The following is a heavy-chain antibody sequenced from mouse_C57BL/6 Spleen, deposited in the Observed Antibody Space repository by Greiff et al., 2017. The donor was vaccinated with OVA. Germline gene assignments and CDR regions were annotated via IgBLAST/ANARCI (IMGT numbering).Heavy chain of an antibody. V-gene: IGHV1-81*01. J-gene: IGHJ2*01. CDR3: ARDYDYDGVYYFDY. Sequence: QVQLQQSGAELARPGASVKLSCKASGYTFTRYGISWVKQRTGQGLEWIGEIYPRSGNTYYNEKFKGKATLTADKSSSTAYMELRSLTSEDSAVYFCARDYDYDGVYYFDYWGQGTTLTVSS. CDR2: IYPRSGNT. D-gene: IGHD2-4*01. CDR1: GYTFTRYG.